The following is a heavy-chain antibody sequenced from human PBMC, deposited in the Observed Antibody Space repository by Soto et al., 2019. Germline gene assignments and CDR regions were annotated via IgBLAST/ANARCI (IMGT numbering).Heavy chain of an antibody. CDR3: ARLEGLATISYYFDF. D-gene: IGHD3-9*01. CDR2: IYYRSNA. Sequence: QLQLQESGPGLVKPSETLSLTCSVSDGSINSDKYYWGWIRQPPGKGLEWIGSIYYRSNAYYNPTLQTRVTISLDKSKSQFSLKLNSVTAADSAVYFCARLEGLATISYYFDFWGPGALVTVSS. V-gene: IGHV4-39*01. J-gene: IGHJ4*02. CDR1: DGSINSDKYY.